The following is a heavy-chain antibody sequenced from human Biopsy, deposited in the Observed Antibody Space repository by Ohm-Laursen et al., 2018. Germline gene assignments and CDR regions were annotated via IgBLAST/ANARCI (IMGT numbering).Heavy chain of an antibody. CDR1: GGSISNNNYY. Sequence: GTLSLTCTVSGGSISNNNYYWGWIRQPPGKELEWIGSIFYRGGTHYKPSLKSRVNISVDTSKNQLSLKLNSVTAADTAVYYCARDYDTSGYYYVSWGQGTLVTVSS. CDR2: IFYRGGT. CDR3: ARDYDTSGYYYVS. J-gene: IGHJ5*02. D-gene: IGHD3-22*01. V-gene: IGHV4-39*01.